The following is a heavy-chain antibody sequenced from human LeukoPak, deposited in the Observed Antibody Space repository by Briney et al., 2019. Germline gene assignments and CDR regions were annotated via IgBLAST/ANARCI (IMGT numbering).Heavy chain of an antibody. CDR2: IYYSGST. Sequence: SETLSLTCTVSGGSISSSSYYWGWIRQPPGKGLEWIGSIYYSGSTYYNPSLKSRVTISVDTSKNQFSLKLSSVTAADTAVYYCARRRSSGYSYVEYSGHRTLVTVS. CDR3: ARRRSSGYSYVEY. J-gene: IGHJ4*03. D-gene: IGHD5-18*01. CDR1: GGSISSSSYY. V-gene: IGHV4-39*01.